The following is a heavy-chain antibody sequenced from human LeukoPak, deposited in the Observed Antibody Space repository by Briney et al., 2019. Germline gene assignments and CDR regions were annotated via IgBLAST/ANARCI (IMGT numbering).Heavy chain of an antibody. CDR1: GGSFSGYY. Sequence: SETLSLTCAVYGGSFSGYYWSWLRQPPGKGLEWIGEINHSGSTNYNPSLKSRVTISVDTSKNQFSLKLSSVTAADTAVYYCARGWHSGSYYSWFDPWGQGTLVTVSS. D-gene: IGHD1-26*01. J-gene: IGHJ5*02. CDR3: ARGWHSGSYYSWFDP. CDR2: INHSGST. V-gene: IGHV4-34*01.